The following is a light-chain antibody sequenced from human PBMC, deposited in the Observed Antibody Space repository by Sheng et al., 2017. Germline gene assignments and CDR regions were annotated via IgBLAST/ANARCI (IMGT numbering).Light chain of an antibody. J-gene: IGLJ2*01. Sequence: QAVVTQEPSLTVSPGGAVTLTCGSSTGTVTSWHLSLLASAEAWPAPKTLIFEATNRHSWTPARFSGSLLGGKAALTLSGAQPDDEADYYCLLSFDNIYGVFGGGTKLTVL. CDR2: EAT. V-gene: IGLV7-46*01. CDR3: LLSFDNIYGV. CDR1: TGTVTSWHL.